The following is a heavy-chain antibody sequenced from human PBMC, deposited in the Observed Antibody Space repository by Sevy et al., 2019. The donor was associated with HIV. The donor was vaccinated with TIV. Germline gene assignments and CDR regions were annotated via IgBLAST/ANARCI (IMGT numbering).Heavy chain of an antibody. V-gene: IGHV4-39*01. CDR3: ARHEYSSSWYGSWGRPPGKDYFDY. CDR2: IYYSGST. D-gene: IGHD6-13*01. J-gene: IGHJ4*02. Sequence: SETLSLTCTVSGGSISSSSYYWGWIRQPPGKGLEWIGSIYYSGSTYYNPSLKSRVTISVDTSKNQFSLMLSSVTAADTAVYYCARHEYSSSWYGSWGRPPGKDYFDYWGQGTLVTVSS. CDR1: GGSISSSSYY.